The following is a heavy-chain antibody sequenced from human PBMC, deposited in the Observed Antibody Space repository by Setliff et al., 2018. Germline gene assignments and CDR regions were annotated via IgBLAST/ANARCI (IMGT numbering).Heavy chain of an antibody. CDR2: IGGHNDDP. V-gene: IGHV1-18*01. D-gene: IGHD3-3*01. CDR1: GYPFNNYG. Sequence: ASVKVSCKASGYPFNNYGISWLRQTPGQGLEWMGWIGGHNDDPLFAQKFQGRVTMTTDTTTTTAYMELKSLRSDDTAVYYCARSWRAGALNHFDYWGQGSRVTVSS. J-gene: IGHJ4*02. CDR3: ARSWRAGALNHFDY.